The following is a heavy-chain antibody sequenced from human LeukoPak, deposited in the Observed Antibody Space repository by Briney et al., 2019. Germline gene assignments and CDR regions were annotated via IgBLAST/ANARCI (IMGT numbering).Heavy chain of an antibody. V-gene: IGHV3-33*01. CDR2: IWNDGSNK. CDR3: ARASCPFYY. J-gene: IGHJ4*02. D-gene: IGHD3-16*02. CDR1: GFTFSIYC. Sequence: GRSLRLSCAASGFTFSIYCMHWVRQAPGKGLEWVAVIWNDGSNKNYADSVKGRFTISRDNSKNTLYLQMNSLRAEDTAVYSWARASCPFYYWGQGNLVTVSS.